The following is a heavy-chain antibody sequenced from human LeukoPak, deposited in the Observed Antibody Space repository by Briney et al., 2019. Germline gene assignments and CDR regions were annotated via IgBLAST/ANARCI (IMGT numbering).Heavy chain of an antibody. Sequence: GGSLRLSCAASGFTFSTYSMNWVRQAPGKGLEWVSSISSGSTYKYYADSVTGRFTISRDNAKNSLYLQMNSLRAEDTAVYYCARDVSRISDYWGQGTLVTVSS. V-gene: IGHV3-21*01. CDR1: GFTFSTYS. CDR2: ISSGSTYK. J-gene: IGHJ4*02. D-gene: IGHD2-15*01. CDR3: ARDVSRISDY.